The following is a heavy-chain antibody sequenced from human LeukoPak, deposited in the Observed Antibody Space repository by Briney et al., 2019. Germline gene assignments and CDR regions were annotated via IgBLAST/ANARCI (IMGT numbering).Heavy chain of an antibody. D-gene: IGHD6-19*01. V-gene: IGHV3-23*01. J-gene: IGHJ4*01. CDR1: GFTVSNSA. Sequence: GGSLRLSCAASGFTVSNSAMSWVRQTPGKGLEWVSTLSGSGITTYYADSVKGRFTISRDNSKNTLYLQMNSLRAEDTAVYYCAKGIYSSGWSYFDYWGHGTLVTVSS. CDR3: AKGIYSSGWSYFDY. CDR2: LSGSGITT.